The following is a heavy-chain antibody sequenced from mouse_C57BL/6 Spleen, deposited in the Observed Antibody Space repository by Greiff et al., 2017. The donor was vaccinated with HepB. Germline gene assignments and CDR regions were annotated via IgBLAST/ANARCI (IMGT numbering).Heavy chain of an antibody. Sequence: VQLQQSGAELARPGASVKLSCKASGYTFTSYGISWVKQRTGQGLEWIGEIYPRSGNTYYNEKFKGKATLTADKSSSTAYMELRSLTSEDSAVYFCASSDGVAYWGQGTLVTVSA. J-gene: IGHJ3*01. V-gene: IGHV1-81*01. D-gene: IGHD2-3*01. CDR3: ASSDGVAY. CDR1: GYTFTSYG. CDR2: IYPRSGNT.